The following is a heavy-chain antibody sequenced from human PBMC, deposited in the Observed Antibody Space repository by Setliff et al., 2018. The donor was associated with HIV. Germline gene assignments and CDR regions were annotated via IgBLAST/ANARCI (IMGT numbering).Heavy chain of an antibody. V-gene: IGHV1-46*01. J-gene: IGHJ3*02. CDR3: ARDNTAFYI. CDR1: GYTFTSYY. CDR2: VYPSDGST. Sequence: ASVKVSCKASGYTFTSYYMHWVRQAPGQGLEWMGMVYPSDGSTSYAQKFQGRVTMTRDTSTSTIYMELNSLTSEDTAVYYCARDNTAFYIWGQGTMVTVSS. D-gene: IGHD2-2*02.